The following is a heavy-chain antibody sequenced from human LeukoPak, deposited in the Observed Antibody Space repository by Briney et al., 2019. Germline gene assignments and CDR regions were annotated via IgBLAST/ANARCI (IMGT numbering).Heavy chain of an antibody. J-gene: IGHJ3*02. CDR2: ITRSSSPI. V-gene: IGHV3-48*01. Sequence: GGSLRLSCAASGFTFSDYTMNWVRQAPGKGLEWLSYITRSSSPIYYADSVKGRFTTSRDNSKNTLYLQMNSLRAEDTAVYYCARGEDAFDIWGQGTMVTVSS. CDR3: ARGEDAFDI. CDR1: GFTFSDYT.